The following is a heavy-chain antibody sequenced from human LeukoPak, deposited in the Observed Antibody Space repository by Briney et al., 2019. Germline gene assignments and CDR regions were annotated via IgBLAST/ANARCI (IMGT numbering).Heavy chain of an antibody. J-gene: IGHJ4*02. CDR3: ARLDYYDSSGYDYFDY. V-gene: IGHV3-7*01. CDR1: GFTFSSYW. Sequence: GGSLRLSCAASGFTFSSYWMSWVRQAPGKGLEWVANIKQDGSEKYYVDSVKGRFTISRDNAKNSLYLQMNSLRAEDTAVYYCARLDYYDSSGYDYFDYWGQGTLVTVSS. D-gene: IGHD3-22*01. CDR2: IKQDGSEK.